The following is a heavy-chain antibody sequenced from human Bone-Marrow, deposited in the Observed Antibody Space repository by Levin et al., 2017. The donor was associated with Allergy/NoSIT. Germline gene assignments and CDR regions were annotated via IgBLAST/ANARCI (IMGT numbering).Heavy chain of an antibody. D-gene: IGHD2/OR15-2a*01. CDR3: GKAGLYPAGPRFDH. J-gene: IGHJ4*02. CDR2: ISWNSGSI. CDR1: GFTLDDYA. Sequence: HPGGSLRLSCATSGFTLDDYAMHWVRQAPGKGLVWVSGISWNSGSIGYADSVKGRFTISRDNAGNSLYLVMNSLRAEDTALYYCGKAGLYPAGPRFDHWGQGTLVTVSS. V-gene: IGHV3-9*01.